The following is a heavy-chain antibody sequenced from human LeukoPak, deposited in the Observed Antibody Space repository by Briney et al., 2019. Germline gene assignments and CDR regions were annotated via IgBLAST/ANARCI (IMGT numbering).Heavy chain of an antibody. Sequence: SETLSLTCAVYGGSFSGYYWSWIRQPPGKGLEWIGEINHSGSTNYNPSLKSRVTISVDTYKNQFSLKLSSVTAADTAVYYCATLRRNYYGSGSYLSFDYWGQGTLVTVSS. CDR3: ATLRRNYYGSGSYLSFDY. J-gene: IGHJ4*02. CDR2: INHSGST. V-gene: IGHV4-34*01. CDR1: GGSFSGYY. D-gene: IGHD3-10*01.